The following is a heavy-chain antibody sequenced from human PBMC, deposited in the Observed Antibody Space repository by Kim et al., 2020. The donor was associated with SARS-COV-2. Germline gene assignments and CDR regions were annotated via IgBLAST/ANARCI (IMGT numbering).Heavy chain of an antibody. Sequence: SETLSLTCAVYGGSFSGYYWSWIRQPPGKGLEWIGEINHSGSTNYNPSLKSRVTISVDTSKNQFSLKLSSVTAADTAVYYCARGIRITMVRGVIPYYYG. D-gene: IGHD3-10*01. CDR1: GGSFSGYY. CDR2: INHSGST. CDR3: ARGIRITMVRGVIPYYYG. V-gene: IGHV4-34*01. J-gene: IGHJ6*01.